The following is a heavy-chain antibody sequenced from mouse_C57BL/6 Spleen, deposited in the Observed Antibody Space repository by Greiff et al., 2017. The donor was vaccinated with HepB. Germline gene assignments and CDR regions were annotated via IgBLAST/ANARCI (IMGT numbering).Heavy chain of an antibody. CDR1: GYTFTSYG. V-gene: IGHV1-81*01. Sequence: VQLQQSGAELARPGASVKLSCKASGYTFTSYGISWVKQRTGQGLEWIGEIYPRSGNTYYNAKFKGKATLTADKSSSTAYMELRSLTSEDSAVYFCARGDYDVGFAYWGQGTLVTVSA. D-gene: IGHD2-4*01. CDR2: IYPRSGNT. CDR3: ARGDYDVGFAY. J-gene: IGHJ3*01.